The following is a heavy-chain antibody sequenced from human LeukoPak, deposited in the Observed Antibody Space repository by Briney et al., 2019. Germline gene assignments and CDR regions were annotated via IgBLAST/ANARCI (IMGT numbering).Heavy chain of an antibody. D-gene: IGHD2-21*02. J-gene: IGHJ4*02. CDR3: ARVDCGGDCYPTFDY. CDR2: INPSGGST. Sequence: ASVKVSCKASGYTFTSYYMHWVRQAPGQGLEWMGIINPSGGSTSYAQKFQGRVTMTRDTSTSTVYMELSSLRSEDTAVYYCARVDCGGDCYPTFDYWGQGTLVTVS. CDR1: GYTFTSYY. V-gene: IGHV1-46*01.